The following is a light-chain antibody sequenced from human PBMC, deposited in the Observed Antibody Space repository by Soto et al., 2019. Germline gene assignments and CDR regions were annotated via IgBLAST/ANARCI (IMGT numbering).Light chain of an antibody. Sequence: QSALTQPASVSGSPGQSLTISCTGTSSDVGLYDYVSWYQQHPGKAPRLIIYAISDRPSGVSDRFSGSKSGNTASLTISGLQAEYEADYYCSSYATSNAFLFGGGTKLTVL. V-gene: IGLV2-14*01. CDR2: AIS. CDR1: SSDVGLYDY. CDR3: SSYATSNAFL. J-gene: IGLJ2*01.